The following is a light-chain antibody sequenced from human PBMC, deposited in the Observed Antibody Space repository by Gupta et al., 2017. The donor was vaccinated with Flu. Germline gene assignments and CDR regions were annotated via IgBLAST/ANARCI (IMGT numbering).Light chain of an antibody. V-gene: IGLV3-1*01. CDR1: KLGEKY. CDR2: QDS. CDR3: RAWDSSTGV. Sequence: SYELTPPPSVAVSPGQTASITCSGDKLGEKYACWYQQKPGQSPVLVIYQDSKRPSGIPERFSGANSGNTATLNISGTQAMDEADYYCRAWDSSTGVFGTGTKVTVL. J-gene: IGLJ1*01.